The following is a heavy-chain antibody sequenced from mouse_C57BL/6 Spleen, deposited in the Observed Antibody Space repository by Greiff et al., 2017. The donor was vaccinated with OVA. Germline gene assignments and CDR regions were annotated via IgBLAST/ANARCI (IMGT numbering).Heavy chain of an antibody. CDR2: ISGGGGNT. V-gene: IGHV5-9*01. CDR1: GFTFSSYT. CDR3: ARQLFYAMDY. J-gene: IGHJ4*01. Sequence: EVMLVESGGGLVKPGGSLKLSCAASGFTFSSYTMSWVRQTPDKRLEWVATISGGGGNTYYPDSVKGRFTISRDNAKNTLYLQLSSLRSEDTAVYYCARQLFYAMDYWGQGTSVTVSS.